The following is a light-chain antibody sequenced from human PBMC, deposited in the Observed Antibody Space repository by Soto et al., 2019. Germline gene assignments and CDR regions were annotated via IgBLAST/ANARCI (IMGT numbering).Light chain of an antibody. V-gene: IGKV3-15*01. J-gene: IGKJ5*01. CDR3: QQYNNWGT. Sequence: EILMTQSPATLSVSPGERATLSCRASQSVSSNLAWYQQKPGQAPRLLIYGASTRATGIPARFSGSGSGTEFTLTISSLQSEDFAVYYCQQYNNWGTFGQGTRLEIK. CDR1: QSVSSN. CDR2: GAS.